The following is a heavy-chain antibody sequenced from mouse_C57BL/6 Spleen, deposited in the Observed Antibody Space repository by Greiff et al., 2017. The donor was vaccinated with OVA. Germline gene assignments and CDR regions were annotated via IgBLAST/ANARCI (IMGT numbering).Heavy chain of an antibody. V-gene: IGHV1-64*01. CDR2: IHPNSGST. CDR3: ARPGSSLYYFDY. J-gene: IGHJ2*01. CDR1: GYTFTSYW. Sequence: QVQLQQPGAELVKPGASVKLSCKASGYTFTSYWMHWVKQRPGQGLEWIGMIHPNSGSTNYNEKFKSKATLTVDKSSSTAYMQLSSLTSEDSAVYYCARPGSSLYYFDYWGQGTTLTVSS. D-gene: IGHD1-1*01.